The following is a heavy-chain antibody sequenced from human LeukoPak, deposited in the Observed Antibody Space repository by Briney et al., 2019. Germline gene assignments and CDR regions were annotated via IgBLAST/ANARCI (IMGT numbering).Heavy chain of an antibody. D-gene: IGHD5-24*01. J-gene: IGHJ4*01. CDR1: GGSISSSSYY. CDR3: ASLELGRDGYNYYDY. V-gene: IGHV4-39*01. Sequence: KPSETLSLTCTVSGGSISSSSYYWGWIRQPPGKGLEWIGSIYYSGSTYYNPSLKSRVTISVDTSKNQFSLKLSSVTAADTAVYYCASLELGRDGYNYYDYWGQEPWSPSPQ. CDR2: IYYSGST.